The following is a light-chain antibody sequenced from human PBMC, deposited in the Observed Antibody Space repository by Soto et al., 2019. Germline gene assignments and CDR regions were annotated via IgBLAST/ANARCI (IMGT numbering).Light chain of an antibody. V-gene: IGLV2-23*01. CDR1: SSDVGRSNL. J-gene: IGLJ2*01. CDR3: CSYAGSSIYVV. Sequence: QSALTQPASVSGSPGQSITISCTGTSSDVGRSNLVSWYQQHPGKAPKLMIYEGSKRPSGVSNRFSGSKSGNTASLTISGLQAEDEADYYCCSYAGSSIYVVFGGGTKLPS. CDR2: EGS.